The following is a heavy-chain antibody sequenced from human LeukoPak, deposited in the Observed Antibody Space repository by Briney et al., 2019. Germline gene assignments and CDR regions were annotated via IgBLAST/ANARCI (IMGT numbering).Heavy chain of an antibody. CDR3: AREGSNEYYYYYMDV. J-gene: IGHJ6*03. CDR1: GYTLTSYG. D-gene: IGHD2-15*01. Sequence: ASVKVSCKASGYTLTSYGISWVRQAPGQGLEWMGWISAYNGYTNYAQKLQGRVTMTTDTSTSTAYMELRSLRSDDTAVYYCAREGSNEYYYYYMDVWGKGTTVTVSS. V-gene: IGHV1-18*01. CDR2: ISAYNGYT.